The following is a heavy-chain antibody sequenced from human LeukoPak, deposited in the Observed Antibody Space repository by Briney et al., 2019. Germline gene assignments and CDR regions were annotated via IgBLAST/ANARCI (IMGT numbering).Heavy chain of an antibody. Sequence: GASVKVSCKASGYTFSSYDVNWVRQATGQGLEWMGWMNPNSGNTGYAQKFQGRVTMTRNTSISTAYMELSSLRSEDTAVYYCARNGYDYDLDAFDIWGQGTMVTVSS. CDR2: MNPNSGNT. CDR1: GYTFSSYD. V-gene: IGHV1-8*01. D-gene: IGHD5-12*01. CDR3: ARNGYDYDLDAFDI. J-gene: IGHJ3*02.